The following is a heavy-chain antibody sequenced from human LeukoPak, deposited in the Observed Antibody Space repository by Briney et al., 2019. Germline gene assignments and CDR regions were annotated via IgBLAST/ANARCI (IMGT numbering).Heavy chain of an antibody. CDR3: ARYGDYTRDAFDI. V-gene: IGHV4-59*01. J-gene: IGHJ3*02. CDR1: GGSISRYY. CDR2: IHYSGST. Sequence: PSETLSLTCTVSGGSISRYYWSWIRQPPGKGLEWIGYIHYSGSTNYNPSLKSRVTISVDTSKNQFSLKLSSVTAADTAVYYCARYGDYTRDAFDIWGQGTMVTVSS. D-gene: IGHD4-17*01.